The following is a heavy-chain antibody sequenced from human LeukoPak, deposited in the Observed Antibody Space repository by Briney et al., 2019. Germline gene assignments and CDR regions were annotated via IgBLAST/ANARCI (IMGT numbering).Heavy chain of an antibody. D-gene: IGHD5-18*01. J-gene: IGHJ4*02. CDR1: GYNFGNYG. Sequence: ASVKVSCKASGYNFGNYGISWVRQAPGQGLEWMGGIIPIFGTANYAQKFQGRVTITTDESTSTAYMELSSLRSEDTAVYYCAREGTGTAMVIIWGQGTLVTVSS. CDR2: IIPIFGTA. CDR3: AREGTGTAMVII. V-gene: IGHV1-69*05.